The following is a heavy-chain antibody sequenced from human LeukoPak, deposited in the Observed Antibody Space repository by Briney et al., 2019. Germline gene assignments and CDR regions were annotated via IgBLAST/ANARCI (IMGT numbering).Heavy chain of an antibody. D-gene: IGHD3-22*01. CDR3: AREVEYYDSSTTYFYGMDV. CDR1: GFTFSSYA. J-gene: IGHJ6*02. CDR2: ISYDGSNK. Sequence: GGSLRLSCAASGFTFSSYAMSWVRQAPGKGLEWVAVISYDGSNKYFADSVKGRFTISRDNSKNTLYLQMNSLRAGDTAVYYCAREVEYYDSSTTYFYGMDVWGQGTTVTVSS. V-gene: IGHV3-30-3*01.